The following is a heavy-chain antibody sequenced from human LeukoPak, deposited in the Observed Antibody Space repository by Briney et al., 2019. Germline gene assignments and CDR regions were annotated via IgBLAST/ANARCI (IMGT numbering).Heavy chain of an antibody. CDR1: GYTFTSYG. CDR2: ISAYNGNT. Sequence: ASVKVSCKASGYTFTSYGISWVRQAPGQGLEWMGWISAYNGNTNYAQKLQGRVTMTTDTSTSTAYVELSSLRSEDTAVYYCASAAVAGTEYFDYWGQGTLVTVSS. J-gene: IGHJ4*02. D-gene: IGHD6-19*01. CDR3: ASAAVAGTEYFDY. V-gene: IGHV1-18*01.